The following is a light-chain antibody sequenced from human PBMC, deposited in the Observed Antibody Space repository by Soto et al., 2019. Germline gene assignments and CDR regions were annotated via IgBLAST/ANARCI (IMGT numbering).Light chain of an antibody. CDR1: QNIITF. Sequence: DIEMTQSPSSLSASVGDRVTITCRASQNIITFLNWYQQKPGKAPKLLIYKASSLESGVPSRFSGSGSGTEFTLTINSLQADDFATYYCQQHNSFSITFGQGTRLEIK. CDR2: KAS. CDR3: QQHNSFSIT. J-gene: IGKJ5*01. V-gene: IGKV1-5*03.